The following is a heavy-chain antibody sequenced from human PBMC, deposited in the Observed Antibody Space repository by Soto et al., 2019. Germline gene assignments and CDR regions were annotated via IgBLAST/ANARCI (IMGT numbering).Heavy chain of an antibody. V-gene: IGHV3-30*03. CDR2: ISYDGSDK. J-gene: IGHJ4*02. CDR1: GFTFSDYG. CDR3: ATMERLFDY. Sequence: QLQLVESGGGVVQPGRSLRLSCAASGFTFSDYGMHWVRQAPGTGLEWVAVISYDGSDKYYADHVKGRFTISRDNSKNRLYLQMNSLRAEDTAVYYCATMERLFDYWGQGTLVTVSS. D-gene: IGHD3-3*01.